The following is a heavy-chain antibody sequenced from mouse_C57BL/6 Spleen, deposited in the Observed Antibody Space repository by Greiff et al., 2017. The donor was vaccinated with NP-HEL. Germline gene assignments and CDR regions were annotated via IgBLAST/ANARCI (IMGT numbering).Heavy chain of an antibody. CDR2: IDPSDSYT. D-gene: IGHD2-4*01. Sequence: QVQLQQPGAELVRPGTSVKLSCKASGYTFTSYWMHWVKQRPGQGLEWIGVIDPSDSYTNYTQKFKGKATLTVDTSSSTAYMQLSSLTSEDSAVYYCAREGLRLYYFDYWGQGTTLTVSS. V-gene: IGHV1-59*01. CDR3: AREGLRLYYFDY. J-gene: IGHJ2*01. CDR1: GYTFTSYW.